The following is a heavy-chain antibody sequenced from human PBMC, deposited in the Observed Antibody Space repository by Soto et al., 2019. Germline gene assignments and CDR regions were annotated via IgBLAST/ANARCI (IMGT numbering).Heavy chain of an antibody. D-gene: IGHD2-2*01. Sequence: PSETLSLTCTFSGGSISSGGYYWSWIRQHPGKGLEWIGYIYYSGSTYYNPSLKSRVTISVDTSKNQFSLKLSSVTAADTAVYYCARERCSSTSCYGMDVWGQGTTVTVSS. V-gene: IGHV4-31*03. CDR3: ARERCSSTSCYGMDV. CDR2: IYYSGST. CDR1: GGSISSGGYY. J-gene: IGHJ6*02.